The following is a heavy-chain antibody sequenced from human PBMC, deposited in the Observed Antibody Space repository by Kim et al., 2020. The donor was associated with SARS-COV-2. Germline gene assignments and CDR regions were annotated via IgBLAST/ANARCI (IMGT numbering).Heavy chain of an antibody. J-gene: IGHJ4*02. D-gene: IGHD4-4*01. V-gene: IGHV3-9*01. CDR3: AKSLGLSPYSNHYFDY. Sequence: SVKSRFTISRDTAKNSLYLHMNNLRAEDTALYYCAKSLGLSPYSNHYFDYWGQGTLVTVSS.